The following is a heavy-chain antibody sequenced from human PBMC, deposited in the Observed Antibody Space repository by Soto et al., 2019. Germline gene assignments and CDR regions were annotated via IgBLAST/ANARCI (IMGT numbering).Heavy chain of an antibody. CDR3: AKNDEAARPVFDYYYYGMDV. D-gene: IGHD6-6*01. Sequence: EVLLLESGGGLVQPGGSLRLSCAASGFTFSSYAMSWVRQAPGKGLEWVSAISGSGGSTYYADSVKGRFTISRDNSKNTLYLQMNSLRAEDTAVYYCAKNDEAARPVFDYYYYGMDVWGQGTTVTVSS. V-gene: IGHV3-23*01. J-gene: IGHJ6*02. CDR2: ISGSGGST. CDR1: GFTFSSYA.